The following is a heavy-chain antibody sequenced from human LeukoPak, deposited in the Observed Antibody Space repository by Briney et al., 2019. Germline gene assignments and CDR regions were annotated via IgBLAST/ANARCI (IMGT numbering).Heavy chain of an antibody. Sequence: SETLSLTCAVYGGSFSGYYWNWIRQPPGKGMEWIGEINHSGSTNYNPSLKSRVTISVDTSKNQFSLKLSSVTAADTAVYYCARSWYCSSTSCYAIDYWGQGTLVTVSS. CDR1: GGSFSGYY. J-gene: IGHJ4*02. CDR2: INHSGST. D-gene: IGHD2-2*01. V-gene: IGHV4-34*01. CDR3: ARSWYCSSTSCYAIDY.